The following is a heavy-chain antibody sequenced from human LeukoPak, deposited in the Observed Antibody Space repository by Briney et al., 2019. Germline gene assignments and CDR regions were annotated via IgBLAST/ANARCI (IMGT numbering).Heavy chain of an antibody. V-gene: IGHV3-30-3*01. J-gene: IGHJ4*02. CDR1: GFTFSSYA. CDR3: ARGSDFDY. Sequence: PGRSLRLSCTASGFTFSSYAMHWVRQAPGKGLEWVAVISYDGSNKYYADSVKGRFTISRDNSKNTLYLQMNSLRAEDTAVYYCARGSDFDYWGQGTLVTVSS. CDR2: ISYDGSNK.